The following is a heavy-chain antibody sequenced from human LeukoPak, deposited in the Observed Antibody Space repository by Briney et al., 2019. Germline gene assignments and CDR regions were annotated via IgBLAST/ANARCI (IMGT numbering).Heavy chain of an antibody. V-gene: IGHV4-31*03. Sequence: KPSQTLPLTCTVSADSLSSGGHYWAWIRQLPGKGLESIGFIHHSGSSRHNPTLKDRVAISVDASRKQFALRLSSVTAADTAIYYCARGGNRFGGFYFDYWGQGIQVIVSS. CDR1: ADSLSSGGHY. CDR2: IHHSGSS. J-gene: IGHJ4*02. CDR3: ARGGNRFGGFYFDY. D-gene: IGHD3-10*01.